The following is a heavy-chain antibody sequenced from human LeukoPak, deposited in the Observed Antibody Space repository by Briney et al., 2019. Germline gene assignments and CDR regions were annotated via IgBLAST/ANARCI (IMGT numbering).Heavy chain of an antibody. Sequence: GGSLRLSCAAAGFTVSSYAMHWVRQAPGKGLEWVAVISYDGSNKYYADSVKGRFTISRDNSKNTLYLQMNSLRAEDTAVYYCAPLRAIWGQGTLVTVSS. V-gene: IGHV3-30*04. CDR2: ISYDGSNK. J-gene: IGHJ4*02. D-gene: IGHD2-2*01. CDR3: APLRAI. CDR1: GFTVSSYA.